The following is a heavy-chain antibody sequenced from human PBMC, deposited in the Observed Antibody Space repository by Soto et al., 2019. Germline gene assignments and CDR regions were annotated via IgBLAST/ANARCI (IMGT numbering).Heavy chain of an antibody. CDR1: GGTFSSYA. V-gene: IGHV1-69*13. CDR2: IIPIFGTA. Sequence: SVKVSCKASGGTFSSYAISWVRQAPGQGLGWMGGIIPIFGTANYAQKFQGRVTITADESTSTAYMELSSLRSEDTAVYYCARRDSRVYYYYGMDVWGQGTTVTVSS. J-gene: IGHJ6*02. CDR3: ARRDSRVYYYYGMDV.